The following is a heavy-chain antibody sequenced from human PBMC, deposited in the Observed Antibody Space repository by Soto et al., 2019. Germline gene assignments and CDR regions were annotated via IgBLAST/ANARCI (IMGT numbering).Heavy chain of an antibody. CDR2: ISGSGGNT. J-gene: IGHJ4*02. D-gene: IGHD3-9*01. CDR1: GFTFSSYA. Sequence: PGGSLRLSCAASGFTFSSYAMSWVRQAPGKGLEWVSAISGSGGNTYYADSVKGRFTISRDNSKNTLYLQMNSLRVEDTAIYYCAKDRAGYDKVDYFDYWGQGTLVTVSS. CDR3: AKDRAGYDKVDYFDY. V-gene: IGHV3-23*01.